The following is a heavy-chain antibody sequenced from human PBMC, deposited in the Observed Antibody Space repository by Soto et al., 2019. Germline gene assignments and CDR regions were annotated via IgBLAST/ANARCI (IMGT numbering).Heavy chain of an antibody. CDR1: GGSISSGDYY. Sequence: TLSLTCTVSGGSISSGDYYWSWIRQPPGKGLEWIGYIYYSGSTYYNPSLKSRVTISVDTSKNQFSLKLSSVTAADTAVYYCAREEVVKAAMGNGGFDYWGQGTLVTVSS. D-gene: IGHD2-2*01. J-gene: IGHJ4*02. CDR2: IYYSGST. CDR3: AREEVVKAAMGNGGFDY. V-gene: IGHV4-30-4*01.